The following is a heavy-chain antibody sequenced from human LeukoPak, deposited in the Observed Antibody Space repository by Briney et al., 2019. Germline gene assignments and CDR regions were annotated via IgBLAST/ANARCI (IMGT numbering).Heavy chain of an antibody. V-gene: IGHV1-46*01. Sequence: ASVKVSCKASGYTFTSYGISWVRQAPGQGLEWMGIINPSGGSTSYAQKFQGRVTMTRDMSTSTVYMELSSLRSEDTAVYYCARGGMDYDILTGYYGWFDPWGQGTLVTVSS. D-gene: IGHD3-9*01. CDR2: INPSGGST. CDR3: ARGGMDYDILTGYYGWFDP. CDR1: GYTFTSYG. J-gene: IGHJ5*02.